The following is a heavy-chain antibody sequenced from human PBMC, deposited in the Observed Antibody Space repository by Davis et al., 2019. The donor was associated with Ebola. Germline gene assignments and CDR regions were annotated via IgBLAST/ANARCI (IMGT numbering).Heavy chain of an antibody. J-gene: IGHJ6*02. CDR3: GRVILIPGIGMDV. CDR1: GFTFSSYA. D-gene: IGHD1-14*01. Sequence: GESLKISCAASGFTFSSYAMSWVRQAPGKGLKWVSTISGSGGPTDYADSVKGRFTISRDNAKNTLYLQMNSLRAEDTAVYYCGRVILIPGIGMDVWGQGTTVTVS. CDR2: ISGSGGPT. V-gene: IGHV3-23*01.